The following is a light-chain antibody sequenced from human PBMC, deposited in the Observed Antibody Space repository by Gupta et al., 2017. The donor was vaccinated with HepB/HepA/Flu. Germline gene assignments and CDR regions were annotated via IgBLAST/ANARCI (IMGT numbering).Light chain of an antibody. CDR3: LLFYHCVGV. J-gene: IGLJ3*02. CDR1: TGAVYSGLY. Sequence: AVVSKEPSLTASPGGPVTLTCGSSTGAVYSGLYPYWFQQKPGQAPTTLIHDTSNKHSGTPARFSGSHLGGKAALTLSGAQSKDEADYYCLLFYHCVGVFGGGTRLTVL. CDR2: DTS. V-gene: IGLV7-46*01.